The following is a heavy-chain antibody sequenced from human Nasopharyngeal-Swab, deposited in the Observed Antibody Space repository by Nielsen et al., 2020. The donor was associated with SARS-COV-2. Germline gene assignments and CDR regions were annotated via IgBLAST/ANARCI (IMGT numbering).Heavy chain of an antibody. V-gene: IGHV3-9*01. J-gene: IGHJ6*02. CDR1: GFTFDDYA. Sequence: GGSLRLSCAASGFTFDDYAMHWVRQAPGKGREWVSGIRWKSGSIGYADSVKGRFTISRDNAKNSLYLQMNSQRAEDTALYYCAKSRGALIAAADGYYYYGMDVWGQGTTVTVSS. CDR3: AKSRGALIAAADGYYYYGMDV. CDR2: IRWKSGSI. D-gene: IGHD6-13*01.